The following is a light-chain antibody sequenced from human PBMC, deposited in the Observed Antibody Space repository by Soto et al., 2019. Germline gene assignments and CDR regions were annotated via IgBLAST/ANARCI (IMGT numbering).Light chain of an antibody. CDR3: SSFTTSTSYV. CDR2: DVS. J-gene: IGLJ1*01. Sequence: QSAPTQPASVSGSPGQSITISCTGTSSDVGAYDYVSWYQQHPGEVPKPMIFDVSDRPSGVSNRFSGSKSGNTASLTISGLQAEDEADYYCSSFTTSTSYVFGTGTKLTVL. CDR1: SSDVGAYDY. V-gene: IGLV2-14*03.